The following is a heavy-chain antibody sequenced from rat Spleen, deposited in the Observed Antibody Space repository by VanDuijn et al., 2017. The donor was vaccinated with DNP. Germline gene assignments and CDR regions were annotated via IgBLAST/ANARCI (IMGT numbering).Heavy chain of an antibody. CDR3: ASLLLPNWFTY. CDR2: ISTGGKIT. J-gene: IGHJ3*01. V-gene: IGHV5S13*01. D-gene: IGHD1-1*01. Sequence: EVQLVESGGGLVQPGGSLKLSCAASGFTFTNHGMAWVRQAPTKGLEWVASISTGGKITYYRDSVKGRFTIARDNAKNTLDLQMDSLRSEETATYYCASLLLPNWFTYWGQGTLVTVSS. CDR1: GFTFTNHG.